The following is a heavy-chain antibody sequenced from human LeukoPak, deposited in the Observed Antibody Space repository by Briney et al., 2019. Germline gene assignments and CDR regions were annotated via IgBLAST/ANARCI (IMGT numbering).Heavy chain of an antibody. V-gene: IGHV1-24*01. CDR1: EYTVTEVA. CDR2: SHPKDADM. D-gene: IGHD3-9*01. Sequence: ASMKVSCKVSEYTVTEVAIHWVRQTGEGLEWMGGSHPKDADMIYAQKFQGRVTMTQDTSTDTVYMELSSLRSEDTAIYYCTTVFYTLLPGYLNQMDVWGKGTTVTISS. J-gene: IGHJ6*04. CDR3: TTVFYTLLPGYLNQMDV.